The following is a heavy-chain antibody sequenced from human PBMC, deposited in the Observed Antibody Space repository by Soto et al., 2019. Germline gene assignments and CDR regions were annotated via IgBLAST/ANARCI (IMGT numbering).Heavy chain of an antibody. CDR1: GFTFGDYA. D-gene: IGHD2-8*01. CDR3: TAGKLYPSLDFDY. J-gene: IGHJ4*02. Sequence: GGSLRLSCTASGFTFGDYAMSWVRQAPGKGLEWVGFTRSKAYGGTTEYAASVKGRFTISRDDSKSIAYLQMNSLKTEDTAVYYCTAGKLYPSLDFDYWGQGTLVTVSS. CDR2: TRSKAYGGTT. V-gene: IGHV3-49*04.